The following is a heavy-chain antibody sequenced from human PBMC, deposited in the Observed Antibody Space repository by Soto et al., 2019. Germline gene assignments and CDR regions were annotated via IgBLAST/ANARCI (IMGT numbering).Heavy chain of an antibody. CDR1: GFTFSSYS. V-gene: IGHV3-48*02. D-gene: IGHD6-19*01. CDR2: ISSSSSTI. J-gene: IGHJ5*02. CDR3: AREAGTWHLPLNWFDP. Sequence: EVQLVESGGGLVQPGGSLRLSCAASGFTFSSYSMNWVRQAPGKGLEWVSYISSSSSTIYYADSVEGRFTISRDNAKNSLYLQMNSLRDEDTAVYYCAREAGTWHLPLNWFDPWGQGTLVTVSS.